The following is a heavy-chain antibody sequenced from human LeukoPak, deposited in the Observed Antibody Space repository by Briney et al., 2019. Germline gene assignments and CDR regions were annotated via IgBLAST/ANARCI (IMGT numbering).Heavy chain of an antibody. J-gene: IGHJ4*02. CDR2: IYYSGNT. Sequence: SETLSLTCTVSGGSLREKYYYWGWIRQPPGKGLEWIGSIYYSGNTHYTPSLQSRVTISLDTSKNQFSLKLSSETAADTAIYYCTRRGDYWGQGTLVTVSS. CDR3: TRRGDY. CDR1: GGSLREKYYY. V-gene: IGHV4-39*01.